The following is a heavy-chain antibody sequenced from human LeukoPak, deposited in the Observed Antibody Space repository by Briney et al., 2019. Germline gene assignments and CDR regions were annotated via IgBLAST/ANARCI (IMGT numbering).Heavy chain of an antibody. CDR3: ARALSGYDQYYYYYYMDV. CDR1: GYSFTSND. Sequence: GASVKVSCKASGYSFTSNDINWVRQATGQGLEWMGWMNANTGNTGYAQKFQGRVTMTRNTSISTAYMELSSLRSEDTAVYYCARALSGYDQYYYYYYMDVWGKGTTVTISS. V-gene: IGHV1-8*01. J-gene: IGHJ6*03. CDR2: MNANTGNT. D-gene: IGHD5-12*01.